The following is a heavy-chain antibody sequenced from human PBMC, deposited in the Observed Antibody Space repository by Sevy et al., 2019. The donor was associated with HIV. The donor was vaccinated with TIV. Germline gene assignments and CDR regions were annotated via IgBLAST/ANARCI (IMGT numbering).Heavy chain of an antibody. CDR1: GFTVSSNY. J-gene: IGHJ4*02. CDR2: IYIGGST. D-gene: IGHD2-15*01. Sequence: GGSLRLSCAASGFTVSSNYMSWVRQAPGKGLEWVSVIYIGGSTYYADSVKGRFTISRDNSKNTLYLQMNSLRAEDTSVYYCARGYCSGGSCPGLGYWGQGTLVTVSS. V-gene: IGHV3-53*01. CDR3: ARGYCSGGSCPGLGY.